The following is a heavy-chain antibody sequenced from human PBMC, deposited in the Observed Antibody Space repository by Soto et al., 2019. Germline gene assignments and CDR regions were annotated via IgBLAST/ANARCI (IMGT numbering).Heavy chain of an antibody. D-gene: IGHD3-10*01. V-gene: IGHV1-18*01. J-gene: IGHJ4*02. CDR3: ARDRRDTYYYDSGTDY. Sequence: QVQLVQSGAEVKKPGASVKVSCKAYGYTFINYGISWVRQAPGQGLEWMGWISAYDGNSNYAQNFQGRVTMTTDTSTSTAYMELRSMRSDATAVYYCARDRRDTYYYDSGTDYWGQGTLVTVSS. CDR1: GYTFINYG. CDR2: ISAYDGNS.